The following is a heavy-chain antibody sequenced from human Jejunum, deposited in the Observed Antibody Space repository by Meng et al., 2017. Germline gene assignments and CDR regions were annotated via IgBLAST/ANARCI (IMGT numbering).Heavy chain of an antibody. D-gene: IGHD2-2*01. V-gene: IGHV4-61*01. CDR2: RYYSGST. CDR3: AREYCISTTCYFDS. CDR1: GGSVSSTNCY. Sequence: GLLQAPGPGLVRPSETLSPTCTVSGGSVSSTNCYWSWIRQPPGKGLEWIGYRYYSGSTNYNPSLKSRVTISVDTSKSQFSLKLFSVTAADTAVYYCAREYCISTTCYFDSWGQGTLVTVSS. J-gene: IGHJ4*02.